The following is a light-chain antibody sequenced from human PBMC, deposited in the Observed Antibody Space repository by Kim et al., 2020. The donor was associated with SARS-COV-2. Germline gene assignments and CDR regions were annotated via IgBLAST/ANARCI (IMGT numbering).Light chain of an antibody. V-gene: IGKV1-5*03. J-gene: IGKJ2*03. CDR3: QQHNSLDS. CDR1: QGINND. Sequence: LSAAVGDRVTITGRAAQGINNDLAWFQQKPGKPPKLLIYKASILQSGVPSRFSGSGFGTEFTLTVSGLQPDDFGTYFCQQHNSLDSFGQGTKLEI. CDR2: KAS.